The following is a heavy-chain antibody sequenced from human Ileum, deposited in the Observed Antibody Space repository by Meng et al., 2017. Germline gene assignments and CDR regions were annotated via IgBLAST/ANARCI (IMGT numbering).Heavy chain of an antibody. CDR1: GVSISSAIW. J-gene: IGHJ4*02. CDR2: IFQSGST. CDR3: AKAAAYNLDI. D-gene: IGHD1-14*01. Sequence: VQVHEPGPVLVTPSGTLSLTCAVSGVSISSAIWWGWVRQPPGKGLEWIGEIFQSGSTNYNPSLKSRVSISVDKSKNHLSLSLSSVTAADTAVYYCAKAAAYNLDIWGQGALVTVSS. V-gene: IGHV4-4*02.